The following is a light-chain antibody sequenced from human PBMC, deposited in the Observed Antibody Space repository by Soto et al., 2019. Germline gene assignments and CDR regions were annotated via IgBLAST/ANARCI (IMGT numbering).Light chain of an antibody. J-gene: IGKJ1*01. CDR2: DAS. CDR3: QQYNSYSHT. Sequence: DIQMTQSPSTLSASVGDRVTITCRASQSISSWLAWYQQKPGKAPKLLIYDASSLESGVPSRFSGSGSGTEFTFTFSSLQPDDFATYYCQQYNSYSHTFGQGTKVDIK. CDR1: QSISSW. V-gene: IGKV1-5*01.